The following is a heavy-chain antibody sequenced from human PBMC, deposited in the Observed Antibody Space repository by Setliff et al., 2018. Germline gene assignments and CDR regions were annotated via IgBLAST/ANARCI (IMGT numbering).Heavy chain of an antibody. V-gene: IGHV3-7*01. CDR3: ASIDWGENFYNMDV. D-gene: IGHD7-27*01. J-gene: IGHJ6*03. CDR2: INEDGSAQ. Sequence: GGSLRLSCAASGFTFGSLWMAWVRQTPGKGLEWVANINEDGSAQFYVDSVLGRFTISRDNAHGSLYLQMNSLRVEDTAVYFCASIDWGENFYNMDVWGKGTTVTVSS. CDR1: GFTFGSLW.